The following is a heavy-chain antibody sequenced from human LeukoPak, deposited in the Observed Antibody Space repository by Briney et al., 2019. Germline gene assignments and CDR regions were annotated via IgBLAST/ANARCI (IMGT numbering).Heavy chain of an antibody. CDR1: GFTFSGSA. Sequence: GGSLRLSCAASGFTFSGSAMHWVRQASGKGLEWVGRIRSRANSYATAYAASVKGRFTISRDDSKNTAYLQMNSLKTEDTAVYYRIRSIAAAGILSDYWGQGTLVTVSS. CDR2: IRSRANSYAT. V-gene: IGHV3-73*01. D-gene: IGHD6-13*01. CDR3: IRSIAAAGILSDY. J-gene: IGHJ4*02.